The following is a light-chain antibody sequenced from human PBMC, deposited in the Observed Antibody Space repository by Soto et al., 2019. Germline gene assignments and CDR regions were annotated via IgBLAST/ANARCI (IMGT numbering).Light chain of an antibody. CDR3: KQYGSVPRT. CDR1: LSVRMNY. Sequence: EIVLTQSPEPLSLSPGERATLSCRASLSVRMNYLAWYQQEPVRAPRLLIQGASRRAHRILERFSGSASGTNFTITISSLESEDLEVYYCKQYGSVPRTFGQETKV. CDR2: GAS. V-gene: IGKV3-20*01. J-gene: IGKJ1*01.